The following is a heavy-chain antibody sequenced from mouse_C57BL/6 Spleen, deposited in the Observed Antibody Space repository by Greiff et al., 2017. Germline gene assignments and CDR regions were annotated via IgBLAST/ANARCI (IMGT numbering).Heavy chain of an antibody. Sequence: EVMLVESGAGLVKPGGSLKLSCAASGFTFSSYAMSWVRQTPEKRLEWVAYISSGGDYIYYADTVKGRFTITRDNARNTLYLQMISLQSEDTAVYYCSRGVGYDNTMAYWGQGTLVTVSS. J-gene: IGHJ4*01. D-gene: IGHD2-14*01. CDR3: SRGVGYDNTMAY. CDR2: ISSGGDYI. V-gene: IGHV5S21*01. CDR1: GFTFSSYA.